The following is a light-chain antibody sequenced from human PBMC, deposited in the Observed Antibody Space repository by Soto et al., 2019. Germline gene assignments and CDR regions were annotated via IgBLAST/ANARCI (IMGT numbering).Light chain of an antibody. J-gene: IGKJ5*01. CDR2: GAS. Sequence: EVVLTQSPGTLSLSPGGRAPLSCRASQSVSRRLAWYQQRPGQSPRLLIYGASTRATGIPARFSGSGSGTEFTLSISSLQSEDFALYYCQQYNNWPITFGQGTRLEIK. V-gene: IGKV3-15*01. CDR1: QSVSRR. CDR3: QQYNNWPIT.